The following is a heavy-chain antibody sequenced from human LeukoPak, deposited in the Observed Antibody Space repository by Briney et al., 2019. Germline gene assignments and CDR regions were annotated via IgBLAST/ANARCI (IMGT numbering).Heavy chain of an antibody. J-gene: IGHJ4*02. Sequence: ASVKVSFKASGYTFTGCYVHWVRQAPGQGLEWMGWINPNTGGTNYAQKFQGRVSMTRDTSISTAYMDLSRLTSDDTAVYYCARDLKVRGRTKIDNWGQGTLVTVSS. CDR2: INPNTGGT. V-gene: IGHV1-2*02. CDR1: GYTFTGCY. CDR3: ARDLKVRGRTKIDN. D-gene: IGHD3-10*01.